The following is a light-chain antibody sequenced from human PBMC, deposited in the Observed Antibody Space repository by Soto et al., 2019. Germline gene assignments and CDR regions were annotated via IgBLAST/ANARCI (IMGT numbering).Light chain of an antibody. J-gene: IGLJ2*01. CDR1: SSNIGSNT. CDR3: EAWDDSLNGVV. V-gene: IGLV1-44*01. Sequence: QSVLTQPPSASGTPGQRVTISCSGSSSNIGSNTVNWYQQRPGTAPKLLIYSNNQRPSAVPDRFSGSKSGTSASLAISGLQSEDEDDYYCEAWDDSLNGVVFGGGTKLTVL. CDR2: SNN.